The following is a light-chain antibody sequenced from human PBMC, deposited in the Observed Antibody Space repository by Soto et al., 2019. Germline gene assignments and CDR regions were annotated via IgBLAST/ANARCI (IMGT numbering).Light chain of an antibody. CDR2: EVS. J-gene: IGLJ1*01. Sequence: QSVLTQPASVSGSPGQSITISCTGTSSDVGSYNLVSWYQQHPGKAPKLMIYEVSKRPSGVSNRFSGSKSGNTASLTISGFQAEDEADYSCCSYAGSSTPYVFGTGTKVPVL. CDR1: SSDVGSYNL. V-gene: IGLV2-23*02. CDR3: CSYAGSSTPYV.